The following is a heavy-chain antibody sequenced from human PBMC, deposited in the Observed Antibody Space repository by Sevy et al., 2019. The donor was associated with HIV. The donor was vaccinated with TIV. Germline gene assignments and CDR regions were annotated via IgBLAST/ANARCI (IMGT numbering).Heavy chain of an antibody. J-gene: IGHJ4*02. V-gene: IGHV3-33*01. CDR3: ARGADYFDRRGANFEY. CDR1: GFSFSNYG. Sequence: GGSLRLSCAASGFSFSNYGMHWVRQAPGKGLEWVALIWYDGSSKYYADSVKGRLTIYRDNSKNTLSLQMNSLRAEDTAVYYCARGADYFDRRGANFEYWGQGTLVTVSS. CDR2: IWYDGSSK. D-gene: IGHD3-9*01.